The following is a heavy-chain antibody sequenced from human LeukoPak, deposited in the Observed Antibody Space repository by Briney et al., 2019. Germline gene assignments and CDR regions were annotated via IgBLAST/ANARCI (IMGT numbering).Heavy chain of an antibody. V-gene: IGHV3-23*01. J-gene: IGHJ6*03. Sequence: PGGSLRLSCAASGFTFSSYAMSWVRQAPGKGLEWVSAISGSGGSTYYADSVKGRFTISRDNSKNTLYLQMNSLRAEDTAVYYCARIAAARTSYYYYMDVWGKGTTVTVSS. CDR2: ISGSGGST. D-gene: IGHD6-13*01. CDR1: GFTFSSYA. CDR3: ARIAAARTSYYYYMDV.